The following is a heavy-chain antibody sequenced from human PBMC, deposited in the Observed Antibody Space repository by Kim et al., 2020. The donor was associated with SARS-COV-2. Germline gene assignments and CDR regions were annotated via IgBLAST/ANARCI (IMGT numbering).Heavy chain of an antibody. CDR2: ILAYETGT. V-gene: IGHV3-23*01. CDR3: TGHGSGSS. Sequence: GGSLRLSCTASGFTFSNNGMSWVRQPPGKGLEWVSDILAYETGTYYADSVKGRFSISRDNSKNTVYLQMNSLRGEDTAVYYCTGHGSGSSWGQGTLVPVS. CDR1: GFTFSNNG. D-gene: IGHD3-10*01. J-gene: IGHJ4*02.